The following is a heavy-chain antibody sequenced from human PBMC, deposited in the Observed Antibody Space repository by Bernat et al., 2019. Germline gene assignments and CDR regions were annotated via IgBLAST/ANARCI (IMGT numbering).Heavy chain of an antibody. CDR1: GFTFSSYS. CDR3: ASVAYCGGDCYYDAFDI. J-gene: IGHJ3*02. V-gene: IGHV3-21*01. CDR2: ISSSSSYI. Sequence: EVQLVESGGGLVKPGGSLRLSCAASGFTFSSYSMNWVRQAPGKGLEWVSSISSSSSYIYYADSVKGRFTISRDNAKSSLYLQMNSLRAEDTAVYYCASVAYCGGDCYYDAFDIWGQGTMVTVSS. D-gene: IGHD2-21*02.